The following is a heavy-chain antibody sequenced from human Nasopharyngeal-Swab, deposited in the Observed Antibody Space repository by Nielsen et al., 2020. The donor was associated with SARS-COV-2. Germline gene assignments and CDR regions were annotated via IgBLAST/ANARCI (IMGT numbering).Heavy chain of an antibody. CDR3: ARGWAGHYFDY. CDR2: IYYSGNT. J-gene: IGHJ4*02. V-gene: IGHV4-31*03. CDR1: GGSITSGGFY. D-gene: IGHD3-10*01. Sequence: SKTLSLTCTVSGGSITSGGFYWTWIRQHPGKGLEWIGYIYYSGNTYYNPSLESRITISVDTSKNQFSLKLNSVTAADTAVYYCARGWAGHYFDYWGRGTLVTVSS.